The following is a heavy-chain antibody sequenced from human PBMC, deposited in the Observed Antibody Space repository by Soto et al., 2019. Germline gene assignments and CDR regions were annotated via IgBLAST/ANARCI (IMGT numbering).Heavy chain of an antibody. J-gene: IGHJ4*02. CDR1: GFDFEDYP. Sequence: VQLVESGGIGVQTGGSLRLSGAAAGFDFEDYPMHWVRQVRGKGLEWVSLTNSDGTDSYYVDSVKGRFTISRDNAKTTLYLQMDRLRPEDTALYFCAKSLYYYDSSPLDHWGQGTLVTVSS. V-gene: IGHV3-43D*04. D-gene: IGHD3-22*01. CDR3: AKSLYYYDSSPLDH. CDR2: TNSDGTDS.